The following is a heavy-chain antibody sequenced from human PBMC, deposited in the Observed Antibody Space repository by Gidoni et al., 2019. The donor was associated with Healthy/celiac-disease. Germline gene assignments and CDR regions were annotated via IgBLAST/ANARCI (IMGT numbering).Heavy chain of an antibody. Sequence: QVQLVQSGAEVKKPGASVKVYCKASGYTFTSYGIRWVRQAPGQGLEWMGGISAYNRNTNDAQKLQGRVTMTTDTSTSTAYMELRSLRSDDTAVYYCARALGDYGGNSECDYWGQGTLVTVSS. V-gene: IGHV1-18*01. D-gene: IGHD4-17*01. CDR2: ISAYNRNT. CDR1: GYTFTSYG. CDR3: ARALGDYGGNSECDY. J-gene: IGHJ4*02.